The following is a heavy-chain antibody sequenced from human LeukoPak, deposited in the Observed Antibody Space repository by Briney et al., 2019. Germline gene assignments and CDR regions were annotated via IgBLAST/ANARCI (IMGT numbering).Heavy chain of an antibody. CDR3: ARVRGGADPQSNWFDP. CDR1: GGTFITYA. V-gene: IGHV1-69*13. Sequence: WASVKVSCKASGGTFITYAISWVRQAPGQGLEWMGGIIPIFGTANYAQKFQGRVTITADESTSTAYMELSSLRSEDTAVYYCARVRGGADPQSNWFDPWGQGTLVTVSS. D-gene: IGHD3-10*01. CDR2: IIPIFGTA. J-gene: IGHJ5*02.